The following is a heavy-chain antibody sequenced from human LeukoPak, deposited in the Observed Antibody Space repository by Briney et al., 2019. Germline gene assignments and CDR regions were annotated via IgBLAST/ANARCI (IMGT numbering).Heavy chain of an antibody. J-gene: IGHJ4*02. D-gene: IGHD6-13*01. CDR2: ISYDGSNK. CDR1: GFTFSSYG. CDR3: AKASSSWYYFDY. Sequence: GGSLRLSCAASGFTFSSYGMHWVRQAPGKGLEWVAVISYDGSNKYYADSVKGRFTISRDNSKNTLYLQMNSLRAEDTAVYYCAKASSSWYYFDYWGQGTLVTVSS. V-gene: IGHV3-30*18.